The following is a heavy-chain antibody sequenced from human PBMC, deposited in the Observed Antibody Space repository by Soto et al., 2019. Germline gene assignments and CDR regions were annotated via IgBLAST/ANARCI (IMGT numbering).Heavy chain of an antibody. V-gene: IGHV4-31*03. Sequence: ASETLSLTCTVSGGSISSGGYYWSWIRQHPGKGLEWIGYIYYSGSTYYNPSLKSRVTISVDTSKNQFSLKLSSVTAADTAVYYCARDGRAYYDFWSYGMDVWGQGTTVTVSS. CDR3: ARDGRAYYDFWSYGMDV. J-gene: IGHJ6*02. CDR2: IYYSGST. CDR1: GGSISSGGYY. D-gene: IGHD3-3*01.